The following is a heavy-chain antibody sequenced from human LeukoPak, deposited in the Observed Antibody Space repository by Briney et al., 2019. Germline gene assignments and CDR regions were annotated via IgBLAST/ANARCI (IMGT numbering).Heavy chain of an antibody. CDR3: ARVRLGYCSSTSCYDWFDP. D-gene: IGHD2-2*01. Sequence: PSETLSLTYAVYGGSFTGYCWGCTRQPPGRGLEWLRVINHSGSTNNSPSIKSRVTISVDTSKNQCSLKLSSVTAAETAVYYGARVRLGYCSSTSCYDWFDPWGQGTLVTVSS. J-gene: IGHJ5*02. CDR2: INHSGST. CDR1: GGSFTGYC. V-gene: IGHV4-34*01.